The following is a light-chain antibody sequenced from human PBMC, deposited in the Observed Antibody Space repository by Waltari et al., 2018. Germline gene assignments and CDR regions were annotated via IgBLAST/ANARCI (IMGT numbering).Light chain of an antibody. CDR1: SSDVGAYKP. V-gene: IGLV2-14*03. CDR3: TSYTTSSTWV. CDR2: GVS. J-gene: IGLJ3*02. Sequence: QSALTQPASVSGSPGQSLTIPCTGTSSDVGAYKPVPWYQQHPGKAPKLMIYGVSNRPSGVSNRFSGSKAGNTASLTISGLQAEDEADYYCTSYTTSSTWVFGGGTKLTVL.